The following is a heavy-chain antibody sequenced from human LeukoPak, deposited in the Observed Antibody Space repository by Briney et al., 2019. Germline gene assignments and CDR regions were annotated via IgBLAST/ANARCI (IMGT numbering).Heavy chain of an antibody. CDR3: ARGRQYQLLSDAFDI. D-gene: IGHD2-2*01. Sequence: GGSLRLSCAASGFTFSNYAMHWVRQAPGKGLEWVALISYDGSNKYYADSVKGRFTISRDNSKNTLYLQMNSLRAEDTAVYYCARGRQYQLLSDAFDIWGQGTMVTVSS. CDR2: ISYDGSNK. V-gene: IGHV3-30-3*01. J-gene: IGHJ3*02. CDR1: GFTFSNYA.